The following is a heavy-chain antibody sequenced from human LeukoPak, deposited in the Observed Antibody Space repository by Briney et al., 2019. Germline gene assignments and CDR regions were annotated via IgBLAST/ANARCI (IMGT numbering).Heavy chain of an antibody. CDR1: GYTLTDYY. J-gene: IGHJ4*02. D-gene: IGHD3-3*01. CDR2: INPNSGGT. V-gene: IGHV1-2*02. CDR3: ARTDNYDFWSGSRPDFDY. Sequence: ASVKVSCKASGYTLTDYYMHWVRPAPGQGLEWMGWINPNSGGTNYAQKFQGRVTMTRDTSISTAYMELSRLRSDDTAVYYCARTDNYDFWSGSRPDFDYWGQGTLVTVSS.